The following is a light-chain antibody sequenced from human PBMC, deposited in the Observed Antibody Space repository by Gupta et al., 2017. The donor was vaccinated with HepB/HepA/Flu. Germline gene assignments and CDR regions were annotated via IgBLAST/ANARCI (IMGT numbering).Light chain of an antibody. V-gene: IGKV2-28*01. CDR1: QSLLGSNGNSY. CDR2: LGS. J-gene: IGKJ4*01. Sequence: DIVMTPSPLSLPVTPGEPASISCRSSQSLLGSNGNSYLNWFLQKPGQSPQVLIYLGSNRASGVPDRFSGSGSGTDFTLRISRVEAEDFGVYYCMQALQTPLTFGGGTKVEMK. CDR3: MQALQTPLT.